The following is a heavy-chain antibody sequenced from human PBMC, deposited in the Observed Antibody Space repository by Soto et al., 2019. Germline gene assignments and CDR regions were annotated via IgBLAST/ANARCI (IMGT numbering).Heavy chain of an antibody. CDR3: ARDYGSGSELWGDYYYGMDV. J-gene: IGHJ6*02. Sequence: GASVKVSCKASGYTFTGYYMHWVRQAPGQGLEWMGWINPNSGGTNYAQKFQGWVTMTRDTSISTAYMELSRLRSDDTAVYYCARDYGSGSELWGDYYYGMDVWGQGTTVTVSS. D-gene: IGHD3-10*01. CDR1: GYTFTGYY. V-gene: IGHV1-2*04. CDR2: INPNSGGT.